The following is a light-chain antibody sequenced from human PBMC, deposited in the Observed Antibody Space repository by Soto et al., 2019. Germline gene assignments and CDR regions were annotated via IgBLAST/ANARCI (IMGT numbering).Light chain of an antibody. CDR1: SSDVGGYNY. V-gene: IGLV2-11*01. CDR2: DVS. Sequence: QSALTQPRSVSGSPGPSVTISCTGTSSDVGGYNYVSWYQQHPGKAPKLMIYDVSKRPSGVPDRFSGSKSGNTASLNVSGLQAEDEADYYCCSYAGSYTFVVFGGGTQLTVL. CDR3: CSYAGSYTFVV. J-gene: IGLJ2*01.